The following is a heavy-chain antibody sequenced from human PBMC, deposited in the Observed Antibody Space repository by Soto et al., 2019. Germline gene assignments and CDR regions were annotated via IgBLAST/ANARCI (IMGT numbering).Heavy chain of an antibody. J-gene: IGHJ5*02. CDR3: ARRAADYGSGSSYPINWFDP. CDR1: SDSVSNNNW. Sequence: SETLSLTCAVSSDSVSNNNWWGWVRQPPGKGLEWIGEVYRTGSTNYNPSLKSRVTVSVDTPKNQFSLKLRFVTAADTAVYYCARRAADYGSGSSYPINWFDPWGQGTLVTVSS. V-gene: IGHV4-4*02. D-gene: IGHD3-10*01. CDR2: VYRTGST.